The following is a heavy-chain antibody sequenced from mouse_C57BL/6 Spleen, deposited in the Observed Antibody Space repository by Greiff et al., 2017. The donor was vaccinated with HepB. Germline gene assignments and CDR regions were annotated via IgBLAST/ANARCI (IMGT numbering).Heavy chain of an antibody. CDR2: IDPSDSET. V-gene: IGHV1-52*01. Sequence: QVQLQQPGAELVRPGSSVKLSCKASGYTFTSYWVHWVKQRPIQGLEWIGNIDPSDSETHYNQKFKDKATLTVDKSSSTAYMQLSSLTSEDSAVYYCARLVATNAMDYWGQGTSVTVSS. CDR1: GYTFTSYW. CDR3: ARLVATNAMDY. J-gene: IGHJ4*01. D-gene: IGHD1-1*02.